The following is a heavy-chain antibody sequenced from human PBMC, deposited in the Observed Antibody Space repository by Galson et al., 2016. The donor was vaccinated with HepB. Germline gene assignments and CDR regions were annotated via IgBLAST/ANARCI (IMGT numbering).Heavy chain of an antibody. CDR1: GFTFEDHA. V-gene: IGHV3-9*01. Sequence: SLRLSCAGSGFTFEDHAMHWVRQVPGKGLEWVSGLCWNSNYKGYADSVKGRFSISRDNAKNSLYLQMNNLRPEDTALYYCAKGALAAWGQGTLVIVSS. D-gene: IGHD2-21*01. J-gene: IGHJ5*02. CDR2: LCWNSNYK. CDR3: AKGALAA.